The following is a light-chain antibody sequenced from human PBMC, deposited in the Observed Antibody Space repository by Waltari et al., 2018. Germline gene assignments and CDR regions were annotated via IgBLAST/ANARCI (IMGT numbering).Light chain of an antibody. Sequence: QSALTQPASVSGSPGQSITISCTGTSSDVGGYNHVSWYQQHPGKAPKLMIYEVSDRPSGISNRFSGSKSGNTASLTISGLQTEDEADYYCSSFTSTSAHWLFGGGTRLTVL. J-gene: IGLJ3*02. V-gene: IGLV2-14*01. CDR3: SSFTSTSAHWL. CDR1: SSDVGGYNH. CDR2: EVS.